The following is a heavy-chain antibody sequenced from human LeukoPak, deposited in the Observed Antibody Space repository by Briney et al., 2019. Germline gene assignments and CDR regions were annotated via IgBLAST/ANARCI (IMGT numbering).Heavy chain of an antibody. CDR1: GDSISSSSYY. CDR2: IYYSGNT. J-gene: IGHJ6*03. CDR3: ARTTFTIFGVVHHPYYMDV. Sequence: SETLSLTCTVSGDSISSSSYYWGWIRQPPGKGLEWIGSIYYSGNTYYNPSLKSRVTISVDRSKNQFSLKLSSVTAADTAVYYCARTTFTIFGVVHHPYYMDVWGKGTTVTVSS. V-gene: IGHV4-39*07. D-gene: IGHD3-3*01.